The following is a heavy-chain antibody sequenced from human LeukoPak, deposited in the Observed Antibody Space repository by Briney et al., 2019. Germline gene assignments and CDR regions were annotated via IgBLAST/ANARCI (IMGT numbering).Heavy chain of an antibody. CDR1: GYTFSDYF. CDR2: ISPEGGDT. Sequence: SVKVSCKASGYTFSDYFMHWVRQAPGQGLEWMGWISPEGGDTHYAQRFQGRVAMTRDTTISTAYMELTSLSSDDTAVYYCARNYGHNSKYFDFWGQGTLVTVSS. D-gene: IGHD4-17*01. CDR3: ARNYGHNSKYFDF. J-gene: IGHJ4*02. V-gene: IGHV1-2*02.